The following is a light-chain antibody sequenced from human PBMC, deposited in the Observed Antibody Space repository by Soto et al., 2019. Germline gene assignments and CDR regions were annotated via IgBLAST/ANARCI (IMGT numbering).Light chain of an antibody. CDR1: SGHSNYA. CDR2: LNSDGTH. CDR3: QTWGPGIRV. Sequence: QSVLTQSPSASASLGASVKLTCTLDSGHSNYAIAWHQQQPQKGPRYLMRLNSDGTHNKGDEIPDRFSGSSSGAERFLTISSLQSEDEADCYCQTWGPGIRVFGGGTKLTVL. V-gene: IGLV4-69*01. J-gene: IGLJ3*02.